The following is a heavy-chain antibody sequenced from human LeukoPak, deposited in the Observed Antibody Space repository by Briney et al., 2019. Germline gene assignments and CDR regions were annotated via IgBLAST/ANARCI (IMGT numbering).Heavy chain of an antibody. J-gene: IGHJ5*02. Sequence: PGGSLRLSCAASGFTFSSYDMHWVRQATGKALEWVSAIGTAGDTYYPGSVKGRFTISRENAKNSLYLQMNSLRAGDTAVYYCARGLRLGGDYDWFDPWGQGTLVTVSS. D-gene: IGHD4-17*01. CDR3: ARGLRLGGDYDWFDP. CDR1: GFTFSSYD. CDR2: IGTAGDT. V-gene: IGHV3-13*01.